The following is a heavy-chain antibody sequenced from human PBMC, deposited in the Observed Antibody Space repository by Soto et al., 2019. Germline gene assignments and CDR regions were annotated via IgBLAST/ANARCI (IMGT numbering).Heavy chain of an antibody. CDR1: GGTFSSYA. J-gene: IGHJ6*02. D-gene: IGHD5-18*01. CDR3: ARVRRSAPSGLTAMVTDHYYGMDV. V-gene: IGHV1-69*13. CDR2: IIPIFGTA. Sequence: GASVKVSCKASGGTFSSYAISWVRQAPGQGLEWMGGIIPIFGTANYAQKFQGRVTITADESTSTAYMELSSLRSEDTAVYYCARVRRSAPSGLTAMVTDHYYGMDVWCQGTTVSVSS.